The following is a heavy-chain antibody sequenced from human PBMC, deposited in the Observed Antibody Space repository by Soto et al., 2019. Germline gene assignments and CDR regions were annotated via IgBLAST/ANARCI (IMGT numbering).Heavy chain of an antibody. J-gene: IGHJ6*02. Sequence: PWRPNRHSSTAAECTFRSYSMNWVRQEQGKGLEWVSYISSSSSTIYYADSVKGRFTISRDNAKNSLYLQMNSLRAEDTAVYYCARDLGYSGYAIGSAQLVDGMAVWGQGTTVTVTS. V-gene: IGHV3-48*01. CDR3: ARDLGYSGYAIGSAQLVDGMAV. CDR2: ISSSSSTI. D-gene: IGHD5-12*01. CDR1: ECTFRSYS.